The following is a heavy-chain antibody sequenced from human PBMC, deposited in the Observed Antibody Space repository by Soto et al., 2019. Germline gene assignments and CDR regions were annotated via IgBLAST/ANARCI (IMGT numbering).Heavy chain of an antibody. CDR2: INHSGST. Sequence: SETLSLTCAVYGGSFSGYYWSWIRQPPGKGLEWIGEINHSGSTNYNPSLKSRVTISVDTSKNQFSLKLSSVTAADTAVYYCASRTANLDYDFWSGYYRAEYFQHWGQGTLVTVSS. J-gene: IGHJ1*01. D-gene: IGHD3-3*01. V-gene: IGHV4-34*01. CDR1: GGSFSGYY. CDR3: ASRTANLDYDFWSGYYRAEYFQH.